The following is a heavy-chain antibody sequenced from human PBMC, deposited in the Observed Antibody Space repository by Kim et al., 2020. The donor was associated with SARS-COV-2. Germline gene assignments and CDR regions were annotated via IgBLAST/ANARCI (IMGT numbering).Heavy chain of an antibody. CDR2: IWYDGSNK. V-gene: IGHV3-33*06. CDR3: AKLESGLGAFDI. Sequence: GGSLRLSCAASGFTFSSYGMHWVRQAPGKGLEWVAVIWYDGSNKYYADSEKGRFTISRDNSKNTLYLQMNSLRAEDTAVYYCAKLESGLGAFDIWGQGTMVTVSS. CDR1: GFTFSSYG. D-gene: IGHD3-16*01. J-gene: IGHJ3*02.